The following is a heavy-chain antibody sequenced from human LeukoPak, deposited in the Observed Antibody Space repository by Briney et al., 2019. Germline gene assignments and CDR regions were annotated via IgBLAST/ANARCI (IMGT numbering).Heavy chain of an antibody. Sequence: ASVKVSCKASGYTFTGYYMHWVRQAPGQGLEWMGWINPNSGGTNYAQKFQSRVTMTRDTSISTAYMELSRLRSDDTAVYYCARDDCSSTSCFSNWFDPWGQGTLVTVSS. D-gene: IGHD2-2*01. CDR3: ARDDCSSTSCFSNWFDP. V-gene: IGHV1-2*02. CDR2: INPNSGGT. J-gene: IGHJ5*02. CDR1: GYTFTGYY.